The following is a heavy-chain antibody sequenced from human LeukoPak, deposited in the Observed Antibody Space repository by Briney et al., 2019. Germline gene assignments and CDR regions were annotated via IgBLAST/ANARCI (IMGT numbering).Heavy chain of an antibody. CDR3: VREGQQWLVEGSWYFDL. Sequence: GSLILSCAASGFTFSSYPLHWVRQTPGKGLEWMALSSIVATQKYNADAVKGRFTISRDNSKNTLYLQMNSLRFEDTAVYYCVREGQQWLVEGSWYFDLWGRGTLVTVSS. J-gene: IGHJ2*01. CDR1: GFTFSSYP. D-gene: IGHD6-19*01. V-gene: IGHV3-30*04. CDR2: SSIVATQK.